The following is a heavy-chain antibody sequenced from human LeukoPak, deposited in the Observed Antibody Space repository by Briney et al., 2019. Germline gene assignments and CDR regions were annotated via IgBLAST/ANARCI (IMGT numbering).Heavy chain of an antibody. CDR2: ISAYNGNT. CDR3: ARDQGIGVYSSSLYSNFDY. D-gene: IGHD6-13*01. V-gene: IGHV1-18*01. J-gene: IGHJ4*02. CDR1: GYTFTSYG. Sequence: ASVKVSCKASGYTFTSYGISWVRQAPGQGLEWMGWISAYNGNTNYAQKLQGRVTMTTDTSTSTAYMELRSLRSDDTAVYYCARDQGIGVYSSSLYSNFDYWGQGTLVTVSS.